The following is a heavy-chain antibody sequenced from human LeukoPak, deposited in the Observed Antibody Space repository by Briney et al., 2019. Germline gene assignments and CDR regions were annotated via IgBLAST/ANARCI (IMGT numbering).Heavy chain of an antibody. V-gene: IGHV3-48*01. CDR3: ARDRSGSTDAFDI. CDR1: GFTFSSYS. D-gene: IGHD1-26*01. Sequence: PGGSLRLSCAASGFTFSSYSMNWVRQAPGKGLEWVSYISSSSSTIYYADSVKGRFTISRDNAKNSLYLQMNSLRAEDTAVYYCARDRSGSTDAFDIWGQGTMVTVFS. J-gene: IGHJ3*02. CDR2: ISSSSSTI.